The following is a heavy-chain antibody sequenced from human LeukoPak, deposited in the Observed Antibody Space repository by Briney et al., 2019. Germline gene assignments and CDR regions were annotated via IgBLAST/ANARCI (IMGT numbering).Heavy chain of an antibody. J-gene: IGHJ6*03. Sequence: GGSLRLSCAASGFTFSNYGMHWVRQAPGKGQEWLAIMWYDGSIKYYADSAKGRFTISRDNSKNTVFLQMNSLRAEDTAVYYCARDRDGYNYYYYYYYMDVWGKGTTVTVSS. CDR2: MWYDGSIK. V-gene: IGHV3-33*02. D-gene: IGHD5-24*01. CDR3: ARDRDGYNYYYYYYYMDV. CDR1: GFTFSNYG.